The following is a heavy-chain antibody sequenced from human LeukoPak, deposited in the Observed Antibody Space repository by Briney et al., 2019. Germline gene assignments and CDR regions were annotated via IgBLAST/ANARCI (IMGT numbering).Heavy chain of an antibody. Sequence: GGSLRLSCAASGFIDSGNYMSWVRHAPGKGLEWVSNIYSGDSTYYVDFVKGRFTTSKDNSKNTLYFPMTSLRAQDTAVYYCARVFWEKDGFIGAFDIWGQGTMVTVSS. J-gene: IGHJ3*02. CDR3: ARVFWEKDGFIGAFDI. V-gene: IGHV3-66*01. CDR1: GFIDSGNY. D-gene: IGHD3-3*01. CDR2: IYSGDST.